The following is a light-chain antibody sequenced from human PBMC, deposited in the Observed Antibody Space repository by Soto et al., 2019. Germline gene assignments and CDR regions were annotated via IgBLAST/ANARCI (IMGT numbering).Light chain of an antibody. Sequence: ATQMTQSPSSLSASVGDRVNIACRASQGIRTELGWYQQKAGEAPKLLIYAASTLQSGVPPRFSGSGSGTDFTLTISSLQPEDFATYYCLQDYDYPRTFGQGTKVEMK. CDR2: AAS. CDR3: LQDYDYPRT. J-gene: IGKJ1*01. CDR1: QGIRTE. V-gene: IGKV1-6*01.